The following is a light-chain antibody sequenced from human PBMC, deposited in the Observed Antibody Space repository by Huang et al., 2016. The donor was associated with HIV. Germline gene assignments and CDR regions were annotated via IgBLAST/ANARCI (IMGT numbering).Light chain of an antibody. CDR2: DTS. J-gene: IGKJ2*01. CDR1: QSISNY. CDR3: QQRSNWPPHT. V-gene: IGKV3-11*01. Sequence: EVVLTQSPATLSLSPGDSATLSCRASQSISNYLAWYQQNPGQAPRLLIYDTSTRATGVPPRFSGSGFATDFTLTISSLEPEDFAVYHCQQRSNWPPHTFGQGTKLEIK.